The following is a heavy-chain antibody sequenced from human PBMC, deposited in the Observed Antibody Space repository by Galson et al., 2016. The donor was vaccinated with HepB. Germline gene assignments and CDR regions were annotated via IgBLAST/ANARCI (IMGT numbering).Heavy chain of an antibody. CDR1: GFTLRTYA. CDR2: ITGADADT. J-gene: IGHJ4*02. CDR3: VGRGYNYGIQIN. D-gene: IGHD5-18*01. V-gene: IGHV3-23*01. Sequence: SLRLSCAATGFTLRTYAMSWVRQGPEKGLEWVSGITGADADTYYADAVKGRFTISRDNAKNTVYLQMNSLGVEDTAVYFCVGRGYNYGIQINWGQGTLVTVSS.